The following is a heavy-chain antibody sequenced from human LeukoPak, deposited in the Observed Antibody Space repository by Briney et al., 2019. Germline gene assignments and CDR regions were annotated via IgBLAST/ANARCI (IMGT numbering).Heavy chain of an antibody. Sequence: PGGSLRPSCAASGFPFSSYSMNWVRQAPGKGLEWVSYISASGSNIYYLDSVKGRFTVSRDNAMNSLFLQMDGPRAEDTAVYYCVRVKGTYFDFWGQGTLVTVSS. CDR3: VRVKGTYFDF. D-gene: IGHD1-1*01. V-gene: IGHV3-48*01. CDR1: GFPFSSYS. J-gene: IGHJ4*02. CDR2: ISASGSNI.